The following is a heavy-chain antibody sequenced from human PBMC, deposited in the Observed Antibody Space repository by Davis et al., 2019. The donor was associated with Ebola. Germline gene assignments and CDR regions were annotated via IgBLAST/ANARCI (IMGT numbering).Heavy chain of an antibody. CDR1: GFTFDDYA. CDR2: ISWNSGSI. Sequence: GGSLRLSCAASGFTFDDYAMHWVRQAPGKGLEWVSGISWNSGSIGYADSVKGRFTTFRDESNNMLYLDMNSLRVEDTATYFCTRAPSASDGYDSWGQGTLVTASS. J-gene: IGHJ4*02. D-gene: IGHD2-2*03. CDR3: TRAPSASDGYDS. V-gene: IGHV3-9*01.